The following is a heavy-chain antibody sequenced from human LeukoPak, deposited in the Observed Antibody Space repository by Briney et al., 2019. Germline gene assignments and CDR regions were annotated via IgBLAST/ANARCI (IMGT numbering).Heavy chain of an antibody. J-gene: IGHJ5*02. Sequence: GGSLRLSCAASGFTFSSYSINWVRQAPGKGLEWVSYISSSGTSIYYADSVKGRFTVSRDNARYSLHLQINSLRGEDMAVYYCTRDAASGTNWFDPWGQGTLVTVSS. CDR1: GFTFSSYS. CDR2: ISSSGTSI. V-gene: IGHV3-48*01. D-gene: IGHD3-3*01. CDR3: TRDAASGTNWFDP.